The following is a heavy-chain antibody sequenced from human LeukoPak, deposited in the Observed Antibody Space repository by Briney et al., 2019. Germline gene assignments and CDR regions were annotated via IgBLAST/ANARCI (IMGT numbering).Heavy chain of an antibody. CDR3: ARGRSRIDY. CDR2: IKQDGSET. Sequence: GGSLRLSCAASGFTFSNYWMNWVRQAPGKGLEWVANIKQDGSETYYVGSVKGRFTISGDNAKNSLFLQMNSLRAEDTAVYYCARGRSRIDYWGQGTLVTVSS. J-gene: IGHJ4*02. V-gene: IGHV3-7*05. CDR1: GFTFSNYW.